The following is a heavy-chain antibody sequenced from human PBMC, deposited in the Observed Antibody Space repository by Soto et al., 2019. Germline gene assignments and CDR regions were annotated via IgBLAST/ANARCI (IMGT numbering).Heavy chain of an antibody. D-gene: IGHD5-18*01. CDR3: ATRDTGRVY. V-gene: IGHV4-4*02. J-gene: IGHJ4*02. Sequence: QVQLQESGPGLVKPSGTLSLTCAVSDVSISSHDWWTWVRQPPGKGLEWIGESHQSGNTHYNSSLESRVTISLDKSKNQLSLQLTSVTVADTAVYYCATRDTGRVYWGQGTLVTVSS. CDR2: SHQSGNT. CDR1: DVSISSHDW.